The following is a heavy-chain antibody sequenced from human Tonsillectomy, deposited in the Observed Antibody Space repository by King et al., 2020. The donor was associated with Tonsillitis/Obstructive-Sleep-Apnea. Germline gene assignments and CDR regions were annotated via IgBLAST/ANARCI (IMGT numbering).Heavy chain of an antibody. CDR3: AKSEGSACPTPNDY. Sequence: VQLVESGGGLVQPGGSLRLSCAASGFTFSSYAMSWVRQAPGKGLEWVSTISSSGGTIYYAGSVKGRFTISRDNSKNTLYLKMNSLRAQDTAVYYCAKSEGSACPTPNDYWGQGTLVTVSS. CDR1: GFTFSSYA. CDR2: ISSSGGTI. V-gene: IGHV3-23*04. J-gene: IGHJ4*02. D-gene: IGHD6-19*01.